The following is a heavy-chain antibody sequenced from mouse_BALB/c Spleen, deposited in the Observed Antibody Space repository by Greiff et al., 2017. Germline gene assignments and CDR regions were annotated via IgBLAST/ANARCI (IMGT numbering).Heavy chain of an antibody. D-gene: IGHD4-1*01. V-gene: IGHV1-69*02. CDR3: ARQQVRGCNWGDY. Sequence: QVQLQQPGAELVKPGASVKLSCKASGYTFTSYWMHWVKQRPGQGLEWIGEIDPSDSYTNYNQKFKGKATLTVDKSSSTAYMQLSSLTSEDSAVYYCARQQVRGCNWGDYWGQGTSVTVSS. CDR2: IDPSDSYT. J-gene: IGHJ4*01. CDR1: GYTFTSYW.